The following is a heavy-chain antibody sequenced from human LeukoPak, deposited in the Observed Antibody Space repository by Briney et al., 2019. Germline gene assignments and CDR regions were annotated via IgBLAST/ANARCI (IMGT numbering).Heavy chain of an antibody. CDR3: ARQSRDGHNYLPHAFDI. D-gene: IGHD5-24*01. V-gene: IGHV5-51*01. Sequence: GESLKISCKGSGYSFTSYWIGWVRQMPGKGLEWMGIIYPGDSDTRYSPSFQGQVTISADKSISTAYLQWSSLKASDTAMYYCARQSRDGHNYLPHAFDIWGQGTMVTVSS. J-gene: IGHJ3*02. CDR1: GYSFTSYW. CDR2: IYPGDSDT.